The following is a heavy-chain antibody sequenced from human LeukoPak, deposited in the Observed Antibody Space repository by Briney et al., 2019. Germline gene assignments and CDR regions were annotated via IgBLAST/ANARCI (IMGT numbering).Heavy chain of an antibody. CDR1: GFTFSSYA. CDR2: ISGSGGST. CDR3: AKDYGSGDSSPYPFDN. Sequence: GGSLRLSCAASGFTFSSYAMSWVRQAPGKGLEWVSAISGSGGSTYYADSVKGRFTISRDNSKNTLFVQMDSLRAEDTAVYYCAKDYGSGDSSPYPFDNWGQGTLVTVSS. J-gene: IGHJ4*02. D-gene: IGHD3-10*01. V-gene: IGHV3-23*01.